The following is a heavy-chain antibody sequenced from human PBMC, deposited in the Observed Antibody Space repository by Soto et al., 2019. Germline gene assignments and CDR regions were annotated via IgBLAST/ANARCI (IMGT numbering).Heavy chain of an antibody. J-gene: IGHJ6*02. Sequence: GGSLRLSCAASGFTFSSYAMHWVRQAPGKGLEWVAVISYDGSNKYYADSVKGRFTISRDNSKNTLYLQMNSLRAEDTAVYYCAEIIAYYDFWSGFDGYYYYGMDVWGQGTTVTVSS. CDR2: ISYDGSNK. CDR1: GFTFSSYA. V-gene: IGHV3-30-3*01. CDR3: AEIIAYYDFWSGFDGYYYYGMDV. D-gene: IGHD3-3*01.